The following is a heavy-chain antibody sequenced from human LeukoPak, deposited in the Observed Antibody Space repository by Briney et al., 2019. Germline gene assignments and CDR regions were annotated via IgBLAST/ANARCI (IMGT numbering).Heavy chain of an antibody. CDR3: ARDQVDRDSSSWYWFDP. Sequence: SETLSLTCAVYGESFSDYFCDWIRQPPGKGLKCIGEINHSGNTNYNPSLKSRVIISVDTSRTQFSLRLNSVTAADTAVYYCARDQVDRDSSSWYWFDPWGQGTLVTVSS. D-gene: IGHD6-13*01. CDR2: INHSGNT. CDR1: GESFSDYF. J-gene: IGHJ5*02. V-gene: IGHV4-34*01.